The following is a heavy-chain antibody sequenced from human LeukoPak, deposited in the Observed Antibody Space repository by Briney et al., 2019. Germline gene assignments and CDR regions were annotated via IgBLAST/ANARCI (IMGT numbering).Heavy chain of an antibody. CDR2: ILNDGSRT. CDR3: AKDFDSSGSSY. J-gene: IGHJ4*02. V-gene: IGHV3-30*18. CDR1: GFTLWTYG. Sequence: GVSLRLSCAVSGFTLWTYGMHWVRQAPGKGLQWVAVILNDGSRTYYADSVKGRFTISRDTSKNTLYLQMNSLRAEDTAVYFCAKDFDSSGSSYWGQGTLVTVSS. D-gene: IGHD3-22*01.